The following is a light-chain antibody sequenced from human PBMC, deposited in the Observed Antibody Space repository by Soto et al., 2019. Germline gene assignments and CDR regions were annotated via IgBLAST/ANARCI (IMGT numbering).Light chain of an antibody. Sequence: QSVLTQPASVSASPGQSITISCTGTSSDIGGYNYVSWYQQHPGKAPKLMICEVSNRPSGVSNRFSGSKSGNTASLTISGLQAEDEADYYCSSYTSSSTSYVFGTGTKVTVL. CDR3: SSYTSSSTSYV. CDR2: EVS. V-gene: IGLV2-14*01. J-gene: IGLJ1*01. CDR1: SSDIGGYNY.